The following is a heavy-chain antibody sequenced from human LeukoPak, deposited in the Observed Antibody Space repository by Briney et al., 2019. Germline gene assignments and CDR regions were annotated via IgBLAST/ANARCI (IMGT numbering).Heavy chain of an antibody. CDR3: ARMHYFDY. J-gene: IGHJ4*02. V-gene: IGHV3-48*02. Sequence: DSVKGRFTISRDNAKNSLYLQMNSLRDEDTAVYYCARMHYFDYWGQGTQVTVSS.